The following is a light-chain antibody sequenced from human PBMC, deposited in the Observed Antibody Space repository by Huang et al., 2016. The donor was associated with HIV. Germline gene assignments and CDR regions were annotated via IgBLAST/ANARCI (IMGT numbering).Light chain of an antibody. CDR1: QSVSNN. Sequence: EIVMTQSPATLSVSPGERATHTCRASQSVSNNLAWYQQKPGQAPRLLVYGASTRATGIPVRFSGSGSGTEFTLTISSLQSEDFAIYYCQQYNDWLKTFGQGTKVEIK. CDR2: GAS. V-gene: IGKV3-15*01. CDR3: QQYNDWLKT. J-gene: IGKJ1*01.